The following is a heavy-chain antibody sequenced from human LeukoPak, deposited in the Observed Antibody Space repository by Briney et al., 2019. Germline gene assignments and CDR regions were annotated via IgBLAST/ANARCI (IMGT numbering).Heavy chain of an antibody. CDR3: AKDPTSVVANAFHI. V-gene: IGHV3-23*01. J-gene: IGHJ3*02. Sequence: GGSLRLSCAASGFTFSSSVMTWVRQAPGKGLEWVSTISGSGGTTYYADSVKGRFTISRDNSKNTLYLEMDSLRADDTAVYSCAKDPTSVVANAFHIWGQGTMVTVSS. CDR2: ISGSGGTT. CDR1: GFTFSSSV. D-gene: IGHD5-12*01.